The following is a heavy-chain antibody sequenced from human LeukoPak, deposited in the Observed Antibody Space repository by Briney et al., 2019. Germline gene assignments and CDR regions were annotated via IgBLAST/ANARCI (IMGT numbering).Heavy chain of an antibody. V-gene: IGHV1-24*01. CDR3: ATRPTTVTTGDY. J-gene: IGHJ4*02. Sequence: ASVKVSCKVSGYTLTELSMHWVRQAPGKGLEWMGGFDPEDGETIYAQKFQGRVTMTEDTSTDTAYMELSSLRSEDTAVYYCATRPTTVTTGDYWGQGTLVTVSS. CDR2: FDPEDGET. CDR1: GYTLTELS. D-gene: IGHD4-17*01.